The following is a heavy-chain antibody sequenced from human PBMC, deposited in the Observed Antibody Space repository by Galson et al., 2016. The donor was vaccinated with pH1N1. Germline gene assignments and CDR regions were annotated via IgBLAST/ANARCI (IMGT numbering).Heavy chain of an antibody. D-gene: IGHD4-17*01. CDR3: ARQYDFGDYRGDAFDI. J-gene: IGHJ3*02. V-gene: IGHV5-51*01. Sequence: RYSPSFQGQVTISSDKSISTAYLQWISLRASDTATYYCARQYDFGDYRGDAFDIWGQGTMVIVSS.